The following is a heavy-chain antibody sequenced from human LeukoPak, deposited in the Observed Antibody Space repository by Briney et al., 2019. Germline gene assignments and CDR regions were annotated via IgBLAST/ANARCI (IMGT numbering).Heavy chain of an antibody. CDR1: GYSFTSYL. V-gene: IGHV5-51*01. CDR2: IYPGDSDT. Sequence: GESLKISWKGSGYSFTSYLIGWVRQLPGKGLEWMGIIYPGDSDTRYSPSFQGQVTISADKSISTAYLQWSSLKASDTAMYYCARARTEYSSSWPDYWGQGTLVTVSS. D-gene: IGHD6-13*01. J-gene: IGHJ4*02. CDR3: ARARTEYSSSWPDY.